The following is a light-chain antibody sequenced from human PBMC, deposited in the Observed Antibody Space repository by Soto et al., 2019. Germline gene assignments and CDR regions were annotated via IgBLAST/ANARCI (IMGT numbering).Light chain of an antibody. CDR2: RAS. V-gene: IGKV3-20*01. J-gene: IGKJ2*01. CDR1: QRVSSSY. Sequence: EIVLTQSPGTLSLSPGERATLSCRASQRVSSSYLAWYQQKPGQAPRLLIYRASSRATGIPDRFSGSGSGTDFTLTISRLEPEDFAVYFCQRYGNSPPFTFGQGTKVEI. CDR3: QRYGNSPPFT.